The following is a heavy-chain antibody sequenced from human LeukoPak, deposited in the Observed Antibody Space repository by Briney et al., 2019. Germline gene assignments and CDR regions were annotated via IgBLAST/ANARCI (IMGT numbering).Heavy chain of an antibody. Sequence: GGSLRLSCAASGFTFSDYYMSWIRQAPGKGLEWVSYISSSGSTIYYADSVKGRFTISRDNAKNSLYLQMNSLRAEDTAVYYCARDYSYSSGWSVGFDYWGQGTLVTVSS. CDR2: ISSSGSTI. V-gene: IGHV3-11*01. CDR3: ARDYSYSSGWSVGFDY. J-gene: IGHJ4*02. CDR1: GFTFSDYY. D-gene: IGHD6-19*01.